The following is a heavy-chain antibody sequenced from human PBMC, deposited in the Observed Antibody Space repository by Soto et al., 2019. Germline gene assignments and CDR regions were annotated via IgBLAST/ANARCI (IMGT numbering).Heavy chain of an antibody. CDR3: AVDTAYYYGMDV. V-gene: IGHV3-74*01. J-gene: IGHJ6*02. D-gene: IGHD5-18*01. CDR1: GFTFSSYW. CDR2: INSDGSST. Sequence: GGSLRLSCAASGFTFSSYWMHWVRQAPGKGLVWVSRINSDGSSTSYADSVKGRFTISRDNAKNTLYLQMNSLRAEDTAVYYCAVDTAYYYGMDVWGQGTTVTVSS.